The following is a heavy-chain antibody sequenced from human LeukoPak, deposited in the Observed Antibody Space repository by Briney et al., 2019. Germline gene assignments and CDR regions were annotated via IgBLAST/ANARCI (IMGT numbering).Heavy chain of an antibody. CDR2: TNSDGSST. J-gene: IGHJ4*02. CDR3: ARDLFYDSSGYYAFDS. Sequence: GGSLRLSCAASGFTFSTYLMHWVRQAPGKGLVWVSRTNSDGSSTVYADSVKGRFTISRDNAKNTLYLQMNSLRAEDTAVYYCARDLFYDSSGYYAFDSWGQGTLVTVSS. D-gene: IGHD3-22*01. CDR1: GFTFSTYL. V-gene: IGHV3-74*01.